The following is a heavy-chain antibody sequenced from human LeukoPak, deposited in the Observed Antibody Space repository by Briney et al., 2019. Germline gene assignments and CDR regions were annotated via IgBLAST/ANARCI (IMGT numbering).Heavy chain of an antibody. CDR3: ASAARPFAFDI. CDR1: GFPFNSYA. CDR2: ISGSGGST. D-gene: IGHD6-6*01. Sequence: GSLGLSCAASGFPFNSYAISWVRPASGKGLEWVSAISGSGGSTYYADSVKGRFTISRDNSKNTLDLQMNSLRAEDTAVYYCASAARPFAFDIWGQGTMVTVSS. J-gene: IGHJ3*02. V-gene: IGHV3-23*01.